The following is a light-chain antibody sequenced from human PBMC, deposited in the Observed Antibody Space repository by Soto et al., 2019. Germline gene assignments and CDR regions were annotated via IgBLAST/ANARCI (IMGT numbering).Light chain of an antibody. CDR2: IEATGGY. J-gene: IGLJ2*01. Sequence: QLVLTQSSSASASLGSSVKLTCALSSGHSNYIIAWHQQQPGKAPRYLMKIEATGGYSRGIGAPDRFSGSSSGADRYLTISNVQSADEAAYYCETWDSNSVVFGGGTKLTVL. CDR3: ETWDSNSVV. V-gene: IGLV4-60*03. CDR1: SGHSNYI.